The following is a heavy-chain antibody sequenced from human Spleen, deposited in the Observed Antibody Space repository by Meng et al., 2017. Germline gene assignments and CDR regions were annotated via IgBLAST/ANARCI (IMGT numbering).Heavy chain of an antibody. Sequence: GESLKISCAVSGFTFSTYAMSWVRQAPGKGLEWVSAISGSGGSTYYADSVKGRFTISRDNSENTLYLQMNSLTAEDTAVYYCAKDPYCSSTSCYIFDYWGQGTLVTVSS. V-gene: IGHV3-23*01. D-gene: IGHD2-2*02. CDR2: ISGSGGST. CDR1: GFTFSTYA. CDR3: AKDPYCSSTSCYIFDY. J-gene: IGHJ4*02.